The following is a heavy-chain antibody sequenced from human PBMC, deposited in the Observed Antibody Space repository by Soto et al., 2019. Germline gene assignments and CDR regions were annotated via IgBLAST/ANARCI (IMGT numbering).Heavy chain of an antibody. CDR2: ISYDGSNK. J-gene: IGHJ4*02. D-gene: IGHD3-22*01. CDR3: ASPEIGDYYDRSGYYLY. V-gene: IGHV3-30-3*01. CDR1: GFTFSSYA. Sequence: QVQLVESGGGVVQPGRSLRLSCAASGFTFSSYAMHWVRQAPGKGLEWVAVISYDGSNKYYADSVKGRFTISRDNSKNTLYLQMNSLRAEDTAVYYCASPEIGDYYDRSGYYLYWGQGTLVTVSS.